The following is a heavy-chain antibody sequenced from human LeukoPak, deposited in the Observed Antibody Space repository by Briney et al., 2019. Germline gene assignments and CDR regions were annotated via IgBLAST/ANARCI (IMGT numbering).Heavy chain of an antibody. V-gene: IGHV1-2*02. Sequence: ASVKVSCKASGYTFTGHNIHWVRQAPGQGLEWMGWINPNTGGTNFAQKFQGRVTMTRDTSISTAYMELSRLKSDDTAVYYCARALSGTYYSFHYWGQGTLVTVSS. D-gene: IGHD3-10*01. CDR2: INPNTGGT. J-gene: IGHJ4*02. CDR3: ARALSGTYYSFHY. CDR1: GYTFTGHN.